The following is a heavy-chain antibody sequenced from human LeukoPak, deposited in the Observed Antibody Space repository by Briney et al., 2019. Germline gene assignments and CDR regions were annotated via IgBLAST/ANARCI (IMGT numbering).Heavy chain of an antibody. CDR2: IYYSGST. D-gene: IGHD2-8*01. CDR3: ARMYETFDY. Sequence: SETLSLTCTVSGCPISSVDYYWCWIRQPTGKGLEWIGYIYYSGSTYYNPSLKSRVTKSVDTSKNQFSLKLSSVTAADTAVYYCARMYETFDYWGQGTLVTVSS. V-gene: IGHV4-30-4*01. J-gene: IGHJ4*02. CDR1: GCPISSVDYY.